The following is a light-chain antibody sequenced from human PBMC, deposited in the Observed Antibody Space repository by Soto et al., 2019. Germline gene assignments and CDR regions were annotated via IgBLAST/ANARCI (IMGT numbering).Light chain of an antibody. V-gene: IGKV3-15*01. CDR2: GAS. Sequence: EIVLTQSPAPLSVSPGERATLSCTASQSIRNNLAWYRQKPGQAPRLLIYGASTRATGIPARFSGRGSGTECTLIISRMQSEDVAVYYCQQYNNWPGTFGQGTKVDIK. J-gene: IGKJ1*01. CDR1: QSIRNN. CDR3: QQYNNWPGT.